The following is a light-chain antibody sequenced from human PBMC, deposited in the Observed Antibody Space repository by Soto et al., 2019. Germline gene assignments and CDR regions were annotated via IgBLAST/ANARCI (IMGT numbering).Light chain of an antibody. CDR2: GAS. Sequence: IFLTQFPAPLSLSPGERATLSCRASQSVSNNYLAWYQQKPGQAPRRLIYGASTRATGIPARFSGSGSGTEFTLTISSLQSEDFAVYYCQQYSNWPLFGGGTKVDIK. J-gene: IGKJ4*01. CDR3: QQYSNWPL. V-gene: IGKV3-15*01. CDR1: QSVSNN.